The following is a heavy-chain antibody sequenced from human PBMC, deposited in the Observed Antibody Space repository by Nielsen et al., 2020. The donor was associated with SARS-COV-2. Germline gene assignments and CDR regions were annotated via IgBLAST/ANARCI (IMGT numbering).Heavy chain of an antibody. J-gene: IGHJ6*02. CDR3: AQAIFGVATPTYYYYGMDV. CDR2: IYHSGST. D-gene: IGHD3-3*01. CDR1: GGSISSSNW. V-gene: IGHV4-4*02. Sequence: SETLSLTCAVSGGSISSSNWWSWVRQPPGKGLEWIGEIYHSGSTNYSPSLKSRVTISVDKSKNQFSLKLSSVTAADTAVYYCAQAIFGVATPTYYYYGMDVWGQGTTVTVSS.